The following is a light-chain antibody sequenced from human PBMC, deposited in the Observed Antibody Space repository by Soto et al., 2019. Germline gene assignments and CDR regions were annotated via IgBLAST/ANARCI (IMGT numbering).Light chain of an antibody. Sequence: QSALTQPASVSGSPGQSITISCTGTSSDVGGYNYVSWYQQHPGKAPKLMIYDVSNRPSGVSNRFSGSKSGNTASLTISGLQAEDETYYYCSSYTSSNTYVFGTGTNVTVL. V-gene: IGLV2-14*01. J-gene: IGLJ1*01. CDR1: SSDVGGYNY. CDR2: DVS. CDR3: SSYTSSNTYV.